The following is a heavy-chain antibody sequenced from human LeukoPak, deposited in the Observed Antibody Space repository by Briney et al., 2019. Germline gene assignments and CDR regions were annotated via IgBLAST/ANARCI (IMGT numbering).Heavy chain of an antibody. V-gene: IGHV3-53*01. Sequence: PGGSLRLSCAASGFTVSSNYMSWVRQAPGKGLEWVSVIYSGGRTYYADSVKGRFTISRDNSKNTLYLQMNSLRAEDTAVYYCARIWFYYDSSGHYYFDYWGQGTLVTVSS. CDR2: IYSGGRT. CDR3: ARIWFYYDSSGHYYFDY. CDR1: GFTVSSNY. D-gene: IGHD3-22*01. J-gene: IGHJ4*02.